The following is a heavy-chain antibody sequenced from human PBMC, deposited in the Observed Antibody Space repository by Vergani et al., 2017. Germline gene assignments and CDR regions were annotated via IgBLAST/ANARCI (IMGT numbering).Heavy chain of an antibody. CDR1: GFTFSSYW. CDR3: ARDEGYDYIWGSSHFDY. J-gene: IGHJ4*02. CDR2: ISSSSSYI. D-gene: IGHD3-16*01. V-gene: IGHV3-21*01. Sequence: EVQLVESGGGLVQPGGSLRLSCAASGFTFSSYWMSWVRQAPGKGLEWVSSISSSSSYIYYADSVKGRFTISRDNAKNSLYLQMNSLRAEDTAVYYCARDEGYDYIWGSSHFDYWGQGTLVTVSS.